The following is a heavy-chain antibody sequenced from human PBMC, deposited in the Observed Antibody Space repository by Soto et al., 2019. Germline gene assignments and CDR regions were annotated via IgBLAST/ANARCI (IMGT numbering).Heavy chain of an antibody. CDR2: IYPDDSDT. CDR3: ARADLRYTSYFDY. J-gene: IGHJ4*02. D-gene: IGHD3-16*02. Sequence: PGESLKISCKVSGYSFISYWIGWVRQMPGKGLEWMGAIYPDDSDTRYSPSFQGQVTISADKSICTAYLQWSSLKASDTAMYYCARADLRYTSYFDYWGQGTLVTVSS. V-gene: IGHV5-51*01. CDR1: GYSFISYW.